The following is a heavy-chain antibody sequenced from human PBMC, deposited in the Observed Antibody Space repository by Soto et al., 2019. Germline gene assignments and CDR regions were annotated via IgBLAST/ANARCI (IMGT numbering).Heavy chain of an antibody. CDR2: ITGSGDST. V-gene: IGHV3-23*01. J-gene: IGHJ5*02. Sequence: PGGSLRLSCAASGVTFSNYAIGWVRQAPGKGLEWVSSITGSGDSTYYADSVKGRFTISRDNSKNTVYLQMNSLRVEDTAVYYCAKDPLKYSSSWYLEWWFDPWGQGTLVTVSS. D-gene: IGHD6-13*01. CDR3: AKDPLKYSSSWYLEWWFDP. CDR1: GVTFSNYA.